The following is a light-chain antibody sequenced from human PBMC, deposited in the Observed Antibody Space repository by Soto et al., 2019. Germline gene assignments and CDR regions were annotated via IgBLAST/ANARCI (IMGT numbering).Light chain of an antibody. CDR2: SND. CDR1: SSNIGSNA. Sequence: QSVLTQPPSASGTPGQRVTISCSGSSSNIGSNAVNWYQQLPGTAPKLLMFSNDQRPSGVPDRFSGSKSGTSASLAISGLQSEDEADYYCAAWDDRLNGYVVFGGGTKLTVL. J-gene: IGLJ2*01. CDR3: AAWDDRLNGYVV. V-gene: IGLV1-44*01.